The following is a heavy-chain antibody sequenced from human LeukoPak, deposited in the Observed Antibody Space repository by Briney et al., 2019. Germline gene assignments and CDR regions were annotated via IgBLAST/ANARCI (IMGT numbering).Heavy chain of an antibody. Sequence: PEASVKVSCKVSGYTLTELSMHWVRQAPGKGLEWMGGFDPEDGETIYAQKFQGRVTITADESTSTAYMELSSLRSEDTAVYYCARAEEQQLVPSDAFDIWGQGTMVTVSS. CDR2: FDPEDGET. J-gene: IGHJ3*02. V-gene: IGHV1-24*01. CDR1: GYTLTELS. D-gene: IGHD6-13*01. CDR3: ARAEEQQLVPSDAFDI.